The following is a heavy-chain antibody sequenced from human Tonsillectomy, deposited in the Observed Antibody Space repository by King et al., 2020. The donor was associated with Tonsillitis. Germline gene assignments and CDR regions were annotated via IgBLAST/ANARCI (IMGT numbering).Heavy chain of an antibody. V-gene: IGHV1-18*01. D-gene: IGHD3-10*01. CDR3: ARDIRSYYGSGTYSSTFDY. Sequence: QLVQSGAEVKKPGASVKVSCKASGYTFSSYGISWVRHAPGQGLEWMGWISAYNSNTNYEQHLEGRLTMTTDTSTSTAYMELRSLRSDDTAVYYCARDIRSYYGSGTYSSTFDYWGQGTLVTVSS. CDR2: ISAYNSNT. J-gene: IGHJ4*02. CDR1: GYTFSSYG.